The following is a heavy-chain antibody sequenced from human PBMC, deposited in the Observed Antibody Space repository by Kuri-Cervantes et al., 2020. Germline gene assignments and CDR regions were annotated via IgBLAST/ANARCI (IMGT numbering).Heavy chain of an antibody. D-gene: IGHD1-1*01. CDR3: ARERAEWNDNALDI. CDR1: GDSISNFY. Sequence: SETLSLTCIVSGDSISNFYWSWIRQPPGKGLEWIGYIHYSGNTNYNPSLKSRVTISVDTSNNQVSLNLTSVTAADSAVYYCARERAEWNDNALDIWGQGTVVTVSS. V-gene: IGHV4-59*01. CDR2: IHYSGNT. J-gene: IGHJ3*02.